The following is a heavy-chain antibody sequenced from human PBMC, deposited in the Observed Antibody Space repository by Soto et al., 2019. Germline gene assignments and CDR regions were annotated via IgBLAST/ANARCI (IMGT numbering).Heavy chain of an antibody. CDR3: ARRKGGATWSIGGDFDY. Sequence: SQTMSLTCTVADGTISSSGDYWGCNRQPPGKGLEWIGSIYYSGSTYYNPSLKSRVTISVDTSKNQFSLKLSSVTAADTAVYYCARRKGGATWSIGGDFDYWGQGTLVTVSS. CDR2: IYYSGST. V-gene: IGHV4-39*01. J-gene: IGHJ4*02. CDR1: DGTISSSGDY. D-gene: IGHD6-6*01.